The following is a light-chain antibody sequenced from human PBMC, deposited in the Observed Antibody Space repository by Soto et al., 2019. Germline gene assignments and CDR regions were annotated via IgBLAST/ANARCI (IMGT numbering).Light chain of an antibody. CDR1: QSLGASY. J-gene: IGKJ1*01. V-gene: IGKV3-20*01. CDR2: RTS. Sequence: EIVLTQSPGTLSLSPGERATLSCRASQSLGASYLAWYQQKPGQAPRLLIYRTSNRASGIPDRFSGSGSGPDFTLTISRLEPEDFAVYYCQQYGSSPKTFGQGTKVEIK. CDR3: QQYGSSPKT.